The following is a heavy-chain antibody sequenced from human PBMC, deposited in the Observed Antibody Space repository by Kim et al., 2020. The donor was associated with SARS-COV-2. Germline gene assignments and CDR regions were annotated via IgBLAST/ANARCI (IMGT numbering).Heavy chain of an antibody. CDR3: ARDYYDSSGYSYGMDV. J-gene: IGHJ6*02. V-gene: IGHV3-30*04. D-gene: IGHD3-22*01. CDR2: ISYDGSNK. CDR1: GFTFSSYA. Sequence: GGSLRLFCAASGFTFSSYAMHWVRQAPGKGLEWVAVISYDGSNKYYADSVKGRFTISRDNSKNTLYLQMNSLRAEDTAVYYCARDYYDSSGYSYGMDVWGQGTTVTVSS.